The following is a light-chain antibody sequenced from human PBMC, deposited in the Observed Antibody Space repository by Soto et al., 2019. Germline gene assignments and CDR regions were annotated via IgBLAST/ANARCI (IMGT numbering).Light chain of an antibody. Sequence: QSALTQRASVSGSPGQSITISCTGTSIDVGGYNYVSWYQQHPGTAPKLMIYDVSNRPSGVSNRFSGSKSGNTASLTISGLQAEDEADYYCSSYTSSCTRLYVFGIGTKLTVL. CDR2: DVS. CDR1: SIDVGGYNY. V-gene: IGLV2-14*01. J-gene: IGLJ1*01. CDR3: SSYTSSCTRLYV.